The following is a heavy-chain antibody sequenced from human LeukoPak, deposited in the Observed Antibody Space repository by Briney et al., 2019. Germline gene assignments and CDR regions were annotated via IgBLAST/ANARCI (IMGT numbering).Heavy chain of an antibody. D-gene: IGHD3-22*01. J-gene: IGHJ4*02. Sequence: GGSLRLSCAVSGFTVSSNYMSWVRQAPGKGLKWVSVIYSGGSTYYADSVKGRFTISRDNSKNALYLQMNSLRAEDTAVYYCARDIPDSSGYYYVGQFGYWGQGTLVTVSS. CDR1: GFTVSSNY. CDR3: ARDIPDSSGYYYVGQFGY. CDR2: IYSGGST. V-gene: IGHV3-66*01.